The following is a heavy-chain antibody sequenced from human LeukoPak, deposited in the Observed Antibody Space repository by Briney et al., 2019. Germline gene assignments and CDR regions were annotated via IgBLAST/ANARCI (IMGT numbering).Heavy chain of an antibody. D-gene: IGHD1-14*01. V-gene: IGHV3-23*01. CDR3: AKPQSITGTTGYFDY. CDR1: GFTFSSYA. J-gene: IGHJ4*02. Sequence: GGSLRLSCAASGFTFSSYAMSWVRQAPGKGLEWVSAISGSGGSTYYADSVKGWFTISRDNSKNTLYLQMNSLRAEDTAVYYCAKPQSITGTTGYFDYWGQGTLVTVSS. CDR2: ISGSGGST.